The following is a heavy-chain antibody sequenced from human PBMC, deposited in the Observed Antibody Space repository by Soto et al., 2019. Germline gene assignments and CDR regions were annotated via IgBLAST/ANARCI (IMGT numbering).Heavy chain of an antibody. Sequence: QVQLVESGGGVVQPGRSLRLSCAASGFTFSSYGMHWVRQAPGKGLEWVAVISYDGRNKNYADSVKGRFTISRDNSKNTLYLPMNSLRAEDTAVYYCAKDRGVEVTTRFFGYWGQGTLVTVSS. J-gene: IGHJ4*02. CDR1: GFTFSSYG. V-gene: IGHV3-30*18. CDR2: ISYDGRNK. D-gene: IGHD4-17*01. CDR3: AKDRGVEVTTRFFGY.